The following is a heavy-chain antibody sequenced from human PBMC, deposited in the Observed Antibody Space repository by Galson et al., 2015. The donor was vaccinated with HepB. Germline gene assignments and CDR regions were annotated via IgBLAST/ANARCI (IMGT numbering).Heavy chain of an antibody. D-gene: IGHD6-13*01. CDR1: GYTFTGYY. Sequence: SVKVSCKASGYTFTGYYMHWVRQAPGQGLEWMGWINPNSGGTNYAQKFQGWVTMTRDTSISTAYMELSRLRSDDTAVYYCARSIAAAGTYSYYYGMDVWGRGTTVTVSS. V-gene: IGHV1-2*04. CDR2: INPNSGGT. CDR3: ARSIAAAGTYSYYYGMDV. J-gene: IGHJ6*02.